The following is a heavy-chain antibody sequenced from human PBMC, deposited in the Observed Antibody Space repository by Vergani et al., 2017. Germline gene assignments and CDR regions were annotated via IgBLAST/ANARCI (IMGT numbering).Heavy chain of an antibody. CDR1: GGSISSYY. Sequence: QLQLQESGPGLVKPSETLSLTCTVSGGSISSYYWSWIRQPPGKGLEWIGYIYYSGSTNYNPSLKSRVTISVDTSKNQFSLKLSSVTAADTAVYYCARGYPMNDYGDHFDYWGQGTLVTVSS. CDR2: IYYSGST. V-gene: IGHV4-59*01. CDR3: ARGYPMNDYGDHFDY. D-gene: IGHD4-17*01. J-gene: IGHJ4*02.